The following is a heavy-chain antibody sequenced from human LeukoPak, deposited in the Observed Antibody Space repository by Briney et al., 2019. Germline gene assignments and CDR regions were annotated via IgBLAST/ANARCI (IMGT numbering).Heavy chain of an antibody. Sequence: SVKVSCKASGGTFSSYAIIWVRQAPGQGLEWMGGIIPIFGTANYAQKFQDRITITADESTSTAYMEPSSLRSEDTAVYYCARVRIAAAGTVPFDYWGQGTLVTVSS. J-gene: IGHJ4*02. CDR3: ARVRIAAAGTVPFDY. CDR2: IIPIFGTA. V-gene: IGHV1-69*13. D-gene: IGHD6-13*01. CDR1: GGTFSSYA.